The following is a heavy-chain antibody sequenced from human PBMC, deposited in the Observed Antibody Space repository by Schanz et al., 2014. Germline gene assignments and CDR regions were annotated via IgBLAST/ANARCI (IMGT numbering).Heavy chain of an antibody. V-gene: IGHV1-8*02. CDR1: GYTFTSYG. CDR2: MNPNSGNT. J-gene: IGHJ6*03. D-gene: IGHD6-19*01. CDR3: ARLGTGMAVAGSVIDSYYYYMDV. Sequence: QVQLEQSGAEVKKPGASVKVSCKASGYTFTSYGISWVRQAPGQGLEWMGWMNPNSGNTGYAQKFQGRVTMTRNTSISTAYMELSSLRSEDTAVYYCARLGTGMAVAGSVIDSYYYYMDVWGEGTTVTVSS.